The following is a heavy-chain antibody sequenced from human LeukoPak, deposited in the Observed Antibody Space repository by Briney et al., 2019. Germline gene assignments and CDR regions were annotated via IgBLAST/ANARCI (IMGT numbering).Heavy chain of an antibody. J-gene: IGHJ4*02. CDR2: IYSGGST. D-gene: IGHD6-13*01. V-gene: IGHV3-53*01. CDR3: AQAGYSSSWYEIYFDY. Sequence: GGSLRLSCAASGFTFSSNYVSWVRQAPGKGLEWVSVIYSGGSTYYADSVKGRFTISRDNSKNTLYLQMNSLRVEDTAVYYCAQAGYSSSWYEIYFDYWGQGTLVTVSS. CDR1: GFTFSSNY.